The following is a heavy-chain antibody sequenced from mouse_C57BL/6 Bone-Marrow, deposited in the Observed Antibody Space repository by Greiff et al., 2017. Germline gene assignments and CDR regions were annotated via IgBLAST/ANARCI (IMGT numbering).Heavy chain of an antibody. D-gene: IGHD1-1*01. CDR1: GYTFTSYW. J-gene: IGHJ3*01. CDR3: ARSGDYGSSYGWFAY. CDR2: IDPSDSET. Sequence: VQLQQPGAELVRPGSSVKLSCKASGYTFTSYWMHWVKQRPIQGLEWIGNIDPSDSETHYNQKFKDKATLTVDKSSSPAYMQLSSLTSEDSAVYYCARSGDYGSSYGWFAYWGQGTLVTVSA. V-gene: IGHV1-52*01.